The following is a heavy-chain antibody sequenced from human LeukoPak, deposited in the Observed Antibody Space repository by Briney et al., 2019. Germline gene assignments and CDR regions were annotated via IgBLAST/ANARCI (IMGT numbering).Heavy chain of an antibody. Sequence: GGSLRLSCAAPEFTFSDYYMSWIRQAPGKGLEWVSYISSSGSTIYYADSVKGRFTISRDNAKNSLYLQMNSLRAEDTAVYYCASRTKTVEMATITGWYFDLWGRGTLVTVSS. D-gene: IGHD5-24*01. CDR1: EFTFSDYY. J-gene: IGHJ2*01. V-gene: IGHV3-11*01. CDR3: ASRTKTVEMATITGWYFDL. CDR2: ISSSGSTI.